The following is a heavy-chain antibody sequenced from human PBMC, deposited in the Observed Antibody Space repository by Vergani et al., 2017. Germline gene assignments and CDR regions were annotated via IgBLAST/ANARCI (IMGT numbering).Heavy chain of an antibody. V-gene: IGHV4-61*01. J-gene: IGHJ6*02. CDR1: GGSVSSGSYY. CDR2: IYYSGST. CDR3: ARDGTSRDGYNSPSLRSNYGMDV. D-gene: IGHD5-24*01. Sequence: QVQLQESGPGLVKPSETLSLTCTVSGGSVSSGSYYWSWIRQPPGKGLEWIGYIYYSGSTNYNPSLKSRVTISVDTSKNQFSLKLSSVTAADTAVYYCARDGTSRDGYNSPSLRSNYGMDVWGQGTTVTVSS.